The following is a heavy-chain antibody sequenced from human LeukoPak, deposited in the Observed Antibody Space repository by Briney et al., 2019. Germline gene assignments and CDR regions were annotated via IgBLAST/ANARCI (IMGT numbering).Heavy chain of an antibody. CDR3: AKDLDYYDSSGQSGFFDY. V-gene: IGHV3-30*18. J-gene: IGHJ4*02. D-gene: IGHD3-22*01. CDR2: ISYDGSNK. CDR1: GFTFSSYG. Sequence: GGSLRLSCAASGFTFSSYGMHWVRQAPGKGLEWVAVISYDGSNKYYADSVKGRFTISRDNSKNTLYLQMNSLRAEDTAVYYCAKDLDYYDSSGQSGFFDYWGQGTLVTVSS.